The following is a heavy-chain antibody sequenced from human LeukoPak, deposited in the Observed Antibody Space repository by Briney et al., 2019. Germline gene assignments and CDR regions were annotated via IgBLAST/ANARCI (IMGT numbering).Heavy chain of an antibody. V-gene: IGHV3-48*01. Sequence: PGGSLRLSCAASGFTFSSYAMNWVRQAPGKGLEWVSYITNSGNSKSYADSVKGRFTISRDNTKNSLYLQMNGLRAEDTAVYYCARTRSSGYLTFDCWGQGILVTVSS. J-gene: IGHJ4*02. CDR3: ARTRSSGYLTFDC. CDR2: ITNSGNSK. CDR1: GFTFSSYA. D-gene: IGHD3-22*01.